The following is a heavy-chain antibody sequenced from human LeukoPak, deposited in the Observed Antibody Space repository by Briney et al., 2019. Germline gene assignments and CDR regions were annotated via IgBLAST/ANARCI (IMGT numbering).Heavy chain of an antibody. CDR2: ISWISGSI. J-gene: IGHJ6*03. CDR1: GFTFSSYW. CDR3: AKVAVARTDYYYYMDV. Sequence: GGSLRLSCAASGFTFSSYWMSWVRQAPGKGLEWVSGISWISGSIGYADSVKGRFTISRDNAKNSLYLQMTSLRAEDTALYYCAKVAVARTDYYYYMDVWGKGTTVTVSS. V-gene: IGHV3-9*01. D-gene: IGHD6-19*01.